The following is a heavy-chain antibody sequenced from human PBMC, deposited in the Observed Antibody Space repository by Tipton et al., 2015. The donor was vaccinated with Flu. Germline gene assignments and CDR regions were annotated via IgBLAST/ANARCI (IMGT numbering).Heavy chain of an antibody. Sequence: VQLVQSGAEVMRPGKSLKISCKASGYSFSTDWIGWVRQVPDKGLEWMGIILPADSRTTYSPSVQGQVTISVDKSVNTAFLQWSSLKASDTAMYYCVRVQISYGMPAAFLFEYWGQRTLVTVSS. CDR3: VRVQISYGMPAAFLFEY. CDR1: GYSFSTDW. D-gene: IGHD3-16*01. J-gene: IGHJ4*02. V-gene: IGHV5-51*03. CDR2: ILPADSRT.